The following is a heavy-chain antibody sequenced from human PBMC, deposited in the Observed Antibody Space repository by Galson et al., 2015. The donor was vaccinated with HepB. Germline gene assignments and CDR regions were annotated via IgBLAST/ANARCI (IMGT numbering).Heavy chain of an antibody. Sequence: ALRLACAAAGFTFSSYAMSWVRQAPGKGLEWVSDIRGSGDNTNYADSVKGRFTISRDNSRNTLYRQMTPLRAEDPAVYYCVKYPAGPRCSGVNCYFVYWGQGPLVTVSS. D-gene: IGHD2-15*01. CDR2: IRGSGDNT. J-gene: IGHJ4*02. CDR1: GFTFSSYA. CDR3: VKYPAGPRCSGVNCYFVY. V-gene: IGHV3-23*01.